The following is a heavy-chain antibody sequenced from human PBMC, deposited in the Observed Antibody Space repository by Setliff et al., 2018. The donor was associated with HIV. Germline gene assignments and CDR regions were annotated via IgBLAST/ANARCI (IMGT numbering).Heavy chain of an antibody. D-gene: IGHD3-10*02. J-gene: IGHJ6*02. CDR3: ARGQKMYLMITMLGGYYYYHMDV. Sequence: SVKVSCKASGRTFSSYVISWVRQAPGQGPEWMGGIIPTYGVTNYAQKFQVRVTITADKSTSTAYMELSSLRSEDTAVYYCARGQKMYLMITMLGGYYYYHMDVWGQGTTVTVSS. CDR1: GRTFSSYV. V-gene: IGHV1-69*10. CDR2: IIPTYGVT.